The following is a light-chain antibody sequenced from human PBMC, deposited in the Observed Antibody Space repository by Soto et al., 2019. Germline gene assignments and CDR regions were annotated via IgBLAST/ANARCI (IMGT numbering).Light chain of an antibody. Sequence: DIQMTQSPSTLSASVGDRVTITCRASQSISSWLAWYQQKPGKAPKLLIYDASSLESGVPSRFSGSGSGTEFTLTISSLQPDDFATYYCQQYNSYLFTCGPGTKVDIK. CDR1: QSISSW. CDR3: QQYNSYLFT. CDR2: DAS. V-gene: IGKV1-5*01. J-gene: IGKJ3*01.